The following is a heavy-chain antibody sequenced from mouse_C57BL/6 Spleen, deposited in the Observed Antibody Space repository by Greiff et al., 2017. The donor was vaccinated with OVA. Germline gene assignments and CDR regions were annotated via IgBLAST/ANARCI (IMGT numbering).Heavy chain of an antibody. D-gene: IGHD1-1*01. CDR3: ARQGITTVGARD. J-gene: IGHJ3*01. Sequence: QVQLQQSGAELVKPGASVKISCKASGYAFSSYWMNWVKQRPGKGLEWIGQIYPGDGDTNYNGKFKGKATLTADKSSSTAYMQLSSLTSEDSAVYFCARQGITTVGARDWGQGTLVTVSA. CDR2: IYPGDGDT. CDR1: GYAFSSYW. V-gene: IGHV1-80*01.